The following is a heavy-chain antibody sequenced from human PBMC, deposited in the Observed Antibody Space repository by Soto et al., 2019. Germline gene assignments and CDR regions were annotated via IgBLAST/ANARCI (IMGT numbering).Heavy chain of an antibody. CDR3: AKDPRKTRLLMDV. Sequence: PGGSLRLSCAASGFTFRSYAMSWVRQAPGKGLEWVSAISGSGGSTYYADSVKGRFTISRDNSKNTLYLQMNSLRAEDTAVYYCAKDPRKTRLLMDVWGQGTTVTASS. D-gene: IGHD1-1*01. CDR1: GFTFRSYA. J-gene: IGHJ6*02. V-gene: IGHV3-23*01. CDR2: ISGSGGST.